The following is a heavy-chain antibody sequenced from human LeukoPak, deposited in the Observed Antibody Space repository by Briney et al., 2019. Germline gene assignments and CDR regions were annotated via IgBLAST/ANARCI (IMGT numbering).Heavy chain of an antibody. CDR3: ARQVDGSGPQYYFDY. CDR1: GGSISSYY. Sequence: SETLSLTCTVSGGSISSYYWSWIRQPAGKGLEWIGRIYTSGSTNYNPSLKSRVTMSVDTSKNQFSLKLSSVTAADTAVYYCARQVDGSGPQYYFDYWAREPWSPSPQ. V-gene: IGHV4-4*07. CDR2: IYTSGST. D-gene: IGHD6-19*01. J-gene: IGHJ4*02.